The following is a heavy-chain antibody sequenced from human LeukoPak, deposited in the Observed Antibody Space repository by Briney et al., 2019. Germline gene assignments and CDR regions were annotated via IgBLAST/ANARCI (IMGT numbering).Heavy chain of an antibody. CDR2: IYYSGST. CDR1: GXSISSGDYY. J-gene: IGHJ6*02. D-gene: IGHD2-15*01. Sequence: PSETLSLTCTVSGXSISSGDYYWSWIRQPPGKGLEWIGYIYYSGSTYYNPSLKSRVTISVDTSKNQFSLKLSSVTAADTAVYYCAREGDCSGGSCYLYGMDVWGQGTTVTVSS. CDR3: AREGDCSGGSCYLYGMDV. V-gene: IGHV4-30-4*01.